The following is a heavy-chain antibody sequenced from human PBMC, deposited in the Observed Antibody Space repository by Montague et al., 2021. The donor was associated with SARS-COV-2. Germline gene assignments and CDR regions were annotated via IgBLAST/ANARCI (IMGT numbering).Heavy chain of an antibody. D-gene: IGHD6-13*01. Sequence: SETLSLTCAVSGGFISSGNWWSWVRQPPGKGLEWFGEIFHGGAASYNPSLKSRLTISMDKSKNEFSLKLNSVTAADTAMYYCARDFVAAVPDRFDSWGQGVLVTVSS. J-gene: IGHJ4*02. CDR1: GGFISSGNW. V-gene: IGHV4/OR15-8*02. CDR2: IFHGGAA. CDR3: ARDFVAAVPDRFDS.